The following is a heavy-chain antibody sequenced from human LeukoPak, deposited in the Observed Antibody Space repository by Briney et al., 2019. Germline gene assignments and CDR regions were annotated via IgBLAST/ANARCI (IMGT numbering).Heavy chain of an antibody. CDR2: MNANSGHT. CDR1: GYTFTNYD. V-gene: IGHV1-8*01. CDR3: ARSIVGVRKRNDY. D-gene: IGHD1-26*01. J-gene: IGHJ4*02. Sequence: ASVTVSFKSSGYTFTNYDIIWVRQASGQGLEWMGWMNANSGHTGYAQKFQGRVTMTRTTSISTAYMELASLTSEDSAVYYCARSIVGVRKRNDYWGQGTLVTVSS.